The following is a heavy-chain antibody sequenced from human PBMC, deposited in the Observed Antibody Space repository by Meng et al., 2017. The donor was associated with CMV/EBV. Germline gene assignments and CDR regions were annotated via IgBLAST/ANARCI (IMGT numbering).Heavy chain of an antibody. Sequence: ASVKVSCKASGYTFTGYYMHWVRQAPGQGLEWMGIINPSGGSTSYAQKFQGRVTMTRDTSTSTVYMELSSLKSEDTAVYYCAREEFCSSTNCSYYYAMDVWGQGTTVTVSS. V-gene: IGHV1-46*01. D-gene: IGHD2-2*01. CDR3: AREEFCSSTNCSYYYAMDV. J-gene: IGHJ6*02. CDR1: GYTFTGYY. CDR2: INPSGGST.